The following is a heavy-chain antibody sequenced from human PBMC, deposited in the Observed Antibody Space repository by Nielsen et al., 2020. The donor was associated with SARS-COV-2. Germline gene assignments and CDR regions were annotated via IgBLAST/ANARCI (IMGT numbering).Heavy chain of an antibody. Sequence: SVKVSCKTSGYRFTSYALDWVRQAPGQGLEWMGWINTNTGKPTYAQAFTGRFVFSLDTSISTAYLEISSLKAEDTAVYYCARNDYGSEGAASYGMDVWGQGTTVTVSS. V-gene: IGHV7-4-1*02. J-gene: IGHJ6*02. CDR2: INTNTGKP. CDR3: ARNDYGSEGAASYGMDV. D-gene: IGHD4-17*01. CDR1: GYRFTSYA.